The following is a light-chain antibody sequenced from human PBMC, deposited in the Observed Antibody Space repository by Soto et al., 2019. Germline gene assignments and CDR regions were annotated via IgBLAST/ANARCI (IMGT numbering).Light chain of an antibody. CDR3: GTWDSSLSVPYV. J-gene: IGLJ1*01. Sequence: QSVLTQPPSVSAAPGQKVTISCSGGNSNIGNNYVSWYQQLPGTAPKLLIYDNNKRPSGIPDRFSGSKSGTSATLGITGLQTGDEADYYCGTWDSSLSVPYVFGTGTKVTVL. V-gene: IGLV1-51*01. CDR1: NSNIGNNY. CDR2: DNN.